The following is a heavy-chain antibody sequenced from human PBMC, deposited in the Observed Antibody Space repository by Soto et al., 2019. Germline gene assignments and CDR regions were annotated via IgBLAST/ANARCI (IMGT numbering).Heavy chain of an antibody. Sequence: ASVKVSCKTTGYTFSSFGVSGVRQAPGRGLEWVGWISSYNDDKKYAQKFQGRVTITKDTSTNTAYMELRSLTSDYTGVYYCASDFLSDPWQKNYLDFWGKGTPVTLSS. CDR1: GYTFSSFG. J-gene: IGHJ4*02. CDR3: ASDFLSDPWQKNYLDF. V-gene: IGHV1-18*01. CDR2: ISSYNDDK. D-gene: IGHD2-21*01.